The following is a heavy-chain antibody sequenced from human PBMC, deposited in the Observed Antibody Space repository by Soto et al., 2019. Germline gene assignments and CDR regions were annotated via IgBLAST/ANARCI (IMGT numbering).Heavy chain of an antibody. Sequence: SETLSRTCTVSRASIYTYSWTWIRQPAGKGLQWIGHIYSSGSANYSPSLKSRVSMSVDSSKNQISLKLSSLNAADTAVYYCATIVGANDYWGQGALVTVSS. V-gene: IGHV4-4*07. CDR3: ATIVGANDY. J-gene: IGHJ4*02. CDR2: IYSSGSA. D-gene: IGHD1-26*01. CDR1: RASIYTYS.